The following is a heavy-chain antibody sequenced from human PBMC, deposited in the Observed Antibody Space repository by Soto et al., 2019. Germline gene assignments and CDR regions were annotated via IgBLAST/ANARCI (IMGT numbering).Heavy chain of an antibody. J-gene: IGHJ4*02. V-gene: IGHV3-30*18. D-gene: IGHD5-12*01. Sequence: GGSLRLSCAASGFTFSSYGMHWVRQAPGKGLEWVAVISYDGSNKYYADSVKGRFTISRDNSKNTLYLQMNSLRAEDTAVYYCAKDPRTSRDGYNYKFDYWGQGTLVTVSS. CDR3: AKDPRTSRDGYNYKFDY. CDR2: ISYDGSNK. CDR1: GFTFSSYG.